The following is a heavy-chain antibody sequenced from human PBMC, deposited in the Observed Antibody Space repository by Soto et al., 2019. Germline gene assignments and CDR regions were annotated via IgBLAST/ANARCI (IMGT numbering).Heavy chain of an antibody. CDR2: ISSSGSII. D-gene: IGHD3-22*01. CDR3: ARDLGYYASDGYFDY. CDR1: GFTFIDYY. Sequence: PWGSLRLSCAASGFTFIDYYISCVRHSPLKGLEWVSYISSSGSIIYYADSVKGRFTISRDNAKNSLYLQLNSLRAEDTAVYYCARDLGYYASDGYFDYWGQGTVVTVSS. V-gene: IGHV3-11*01. J-gene: IGHJ4*02.